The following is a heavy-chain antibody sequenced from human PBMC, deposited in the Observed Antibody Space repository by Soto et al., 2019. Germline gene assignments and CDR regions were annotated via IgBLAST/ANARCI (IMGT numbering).Heavy chain of an antibody. CDR3: AKVRQADTAIFIEPSENCSFYSSRDG. CDR2: ISAYNGNT. CDR1: GYTFTSYG. J-gene: IGHJ6*01. V-gene: IGHV1-18*01. Sequence: ASVKVSCKASGYTFTSYGISWVRQAPGQGLEWMGWISAYNGNTNYAQKLQGRVTMTTDTSTSTAYMELRSLRSDDTAVYYCAKVRQADTAIFIEPSENCSFYSSRDGWGKVTRSTV. D-gene: IGHD5-18*01.